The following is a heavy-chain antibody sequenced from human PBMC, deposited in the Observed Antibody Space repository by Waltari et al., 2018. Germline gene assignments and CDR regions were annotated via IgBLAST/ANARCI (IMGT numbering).Heavy chain of an antibody. CDR2: INPNSGGT. J-gene: IGHJ5*02. CDR1: GYTFTGYY. Sequence: QVQLVQSGAEVKKPGASVQVSCKASGYTFTGYYMHWVRQAPGQGLEWMGWINPNSGGTNYAQKFQGWVTMTRDTSISTAYMELSRLRSDDTAVYYCARAHAGADGWFDPWGQGTLVTVSS. CDR3: ARAHAGADGWFDP. V-gene: IGHV1-2*04. D-gene: IGHD2-2*01.